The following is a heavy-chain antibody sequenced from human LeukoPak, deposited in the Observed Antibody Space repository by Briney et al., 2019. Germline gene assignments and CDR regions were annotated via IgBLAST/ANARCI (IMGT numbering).Heavy chain of an antibody. Sequence: GGSLRLSCAASGFTFSSYSMNWVRQAPGKGLEWVSYISSSSSTIYYADSVKGRFTISRDNAKNPLYLQMNSLRAEDTAVYYCARLDSSSWGMGDYWGQGTLVTVSS. V-gene: IGHV3-48*01. D-gene: IGHD6-6*01. CDR1: GFTFSSYS. CDR3: ARLDSSSWGMGDY. CDR2: ISSSSSTI. J-gene: IGHJ4*02.